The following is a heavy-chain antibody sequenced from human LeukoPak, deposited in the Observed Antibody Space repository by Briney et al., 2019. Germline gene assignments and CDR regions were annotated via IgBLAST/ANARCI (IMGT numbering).Heavy chain of an antibody. CDR2: ISGSGGST. V-gene: IGHV3-23*01. D-gene: IGHD3-3*01. CDR3: AKVHSQLRFLEWLEGYFDY. J-gene: IGHJ4*02. Sequence: PGGSLRLSCAASGFTFSSYAMSWVRQAPGKGLEWVSAISGSGGSTYYADSVKGRFTISRDNSKNTLYLQMNSLRAEDTAVYYCAKVHSQLRFLEWLEGYFDYWGQGTLVTVSS. CDR1: GFTFSSYA.